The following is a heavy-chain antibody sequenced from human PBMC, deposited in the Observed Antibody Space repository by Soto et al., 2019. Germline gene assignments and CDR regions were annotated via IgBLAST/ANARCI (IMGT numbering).Heavy chain of an antibody. CDR3: ASEPIYYNDGSGYYPLGY. V-gene: IGHV1-18*04. D-gene: IGHD3-22*01. J-gene: IGHJ4*02. CDR2: ISASNGNT. CDR1: GYTFTTYG. Sequence: RASVKVSCKASGYTFTTYGFSWVRQAPGQGLECVGWISASNGNTHYSQKFQGRVTMTTDTSTSTACMELRSLTSGDTAVYYCASEPIYYNDGSGYYPLGYWGQGTLVTVSS.